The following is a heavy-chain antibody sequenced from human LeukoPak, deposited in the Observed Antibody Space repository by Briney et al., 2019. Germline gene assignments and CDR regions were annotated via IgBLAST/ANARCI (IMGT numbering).Heavy chain of an antibody. J-gene: IGHJ6*04. CDR3: AELGITMIGGV. CDR1: GFTFSSYE. V-gene: IGHV3-48*03. D-gene: IGHD3-10*02. CDR2: ISSSGSTI. Sequence: RPGGSLRLSCAASGFTFSSYEMNWVRQAPGKGLEWVSYISSSGSTICYADSVKGRFTISRDNAKNSLYLQMNSLRAEDTAVYYCAELGITMIGGVWGKGTTVTISS.